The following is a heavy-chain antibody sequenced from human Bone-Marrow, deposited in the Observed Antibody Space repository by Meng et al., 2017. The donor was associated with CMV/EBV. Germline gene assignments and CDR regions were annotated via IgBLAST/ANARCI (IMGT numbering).Heavy chain of an antibody. J-gene: IGHJ6*02. CDR1: GFTFSGST. CDR2: IRTKANNYAT. CDR3: TRLREQLVYYYGMDV. Sequence: GESLKISCAASGFTFSGSTIYWVRQASGKGLEWVGRIRTKANNYATEYAASVKGRFTCSRDDSKNTAYLQMNSLKTEDTAVYYCTRLREQLVYYYGMDVWGQGTTVTVSS. D-gene: IGHD6-6*01. V-gene: IGHV3-73*01.